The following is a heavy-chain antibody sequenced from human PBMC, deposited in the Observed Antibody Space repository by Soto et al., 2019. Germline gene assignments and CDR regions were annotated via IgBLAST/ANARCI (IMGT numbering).Heavy chain of an antibody. Sequence: QLQLQESGSGLVKPSQTLSLTCAVSGGSISSGGYSCNWIRQPPGKGLEWIGYIYHSGSTYYNPSPKGRVTISVDRSKNQFSLKLSSVTAADTAVYYCARGMTTVTTFDYWGQGTLVTVSS. D-gene: IGHD4-17*01. J-gene: IGHJ4*02. V-gene: IGHV4-30-2*01. CDR3: ARGMTTVTTFDY. CDR1: GGSISSGGYS. CDR2: IYHSGST.